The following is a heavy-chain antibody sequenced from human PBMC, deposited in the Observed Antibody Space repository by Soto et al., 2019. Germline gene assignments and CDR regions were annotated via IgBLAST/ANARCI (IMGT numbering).Heavy chain of an antibody. D-gene: IGHD6-25*01. Sequence: SETLSLTCTVSGGSIGSSTYYWGWIRQPPGKGLEWIGSIYYSGSTYYNPSLKSRVTISVDTSKNQFSLKLSSVTAADTAVYYCARPSGGLWDFQHWGQGTLVTVSS. CDR1: GGSIGSSTYY. CDR2: IYYSGST. V-gene: IGHV4-39*01. CDR3: ARPSGGLWDFQH. J-gene: IGHJ1*01.